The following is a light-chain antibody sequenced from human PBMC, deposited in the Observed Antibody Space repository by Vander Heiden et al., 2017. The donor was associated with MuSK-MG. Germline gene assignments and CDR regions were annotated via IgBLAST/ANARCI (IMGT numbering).Light chain of an antibody. CDR1: QGINNW. CDR3: HQSVGAPYT. Sequence: DIQMTQSPSALSASVGDRVTITCRASQGINNWLNWYQQKPGKAPNLLIYSTSKLHSGVPSRFSGRASGTDFTLTISGLQPEAFATYYCHQSVGAPYTFGQGTKLEIK. CDR2: STS. J-gene: IGKJ2*01. V-gene: IGKV1-39*01.